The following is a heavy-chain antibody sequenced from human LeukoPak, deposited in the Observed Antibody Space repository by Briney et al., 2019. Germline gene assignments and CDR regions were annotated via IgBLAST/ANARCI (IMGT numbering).Heavy chain of an antibody. J-gene: IGHJ4*02. Sequence: ASVKVSCKASGYTFTGYYMHWARQAPGQGLQYMGWFRTFTGDTNYAQNFQDRVVFTTDPSTNTAYMELRSLRSDDTAVYYCARSVLQSFEIDYWGQGTLITVSS. CDR3: ARSVLQSFEIDY. CDR2: FRTFTGDT. CDR1: GYTFTGYY. D-gene: IGHD3-9*01. V-gene: IGHV1-18*04.